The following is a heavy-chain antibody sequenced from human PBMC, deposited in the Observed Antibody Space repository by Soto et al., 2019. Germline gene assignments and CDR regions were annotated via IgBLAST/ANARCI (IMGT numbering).Heavy chain of an antibody. J-gene: IGHJ4*02. D-gene: IGHD2-15*01. Sequence: GGSLRLSCAASGFTFSTYAMTWVRQAPGKGLEWVSLVSGSGGTYYADSVKGRFTISRDNSKNTLYLQMNSLRVEDTAVYYCAKGGGGTLYKQMDYWGQGTLVTVSS. CDR3: AKGGGGTLYKQMDY. CDR2: VSGSGGT. V-gene: IGHV3-23*01. CDR1: GFTFSTYA.